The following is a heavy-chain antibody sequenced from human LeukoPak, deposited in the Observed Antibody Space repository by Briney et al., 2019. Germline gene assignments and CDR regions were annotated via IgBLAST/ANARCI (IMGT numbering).Heavy chain of an antibody. Sequence: SETLSLTCTVSGGSISSGIYYWAWIRQSPGKGLEWIGSVYYSGNTYYNPSLKSRVTTSIDTSKNQFSLKLNSVTAADTAVYYCARDPYYYDSSGYLAFDIWGQGTMVTVSS. V-gene: IGHV4-39*02. CDR1: GGSISSGIYY. D-gene: IGHD3-22*01. J-gene: IGHJ3*02. CDR3: ARDPYYYDSSGYLAFDI. CDR2: VYYSGNT.